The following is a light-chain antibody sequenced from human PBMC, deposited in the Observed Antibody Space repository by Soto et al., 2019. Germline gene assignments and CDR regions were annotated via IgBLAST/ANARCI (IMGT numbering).Light chain of an antibody. CDR1: SNDIGGYNY. Sequence: QPASVSGSPGQSITIPCTGTSNDIGGYNYVSWYQQHPGKVPKLMIFDVSYRPSGISDRFSGSKSGNTASLTISGLQPEDEADYYCSSYGASSTLFGGGTKVTVL. CDR2: DVS. J-gene: IGLJ2*01. CDR3: SSYGASSTL. V-gene: IGLV2-14*03.